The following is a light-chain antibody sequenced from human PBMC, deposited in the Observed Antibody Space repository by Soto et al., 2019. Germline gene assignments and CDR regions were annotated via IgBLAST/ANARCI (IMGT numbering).Light chain of an antibody. CDR1: SSNIGSGFD. CDR3: HSYDISLSGMV. Sequence: SVLTQPPSVSGAPGQAGTISCGGRSSNIGSGFDVHWYQQLPGTAPKLLIYRNNNRPSGVPDRFFGSKSGTSASLAIIGLQPEDEADYYCHSYDISLSGMVFGGGTKVTVL. V-gene: IGLV1-40*01. J-gene: IGLJ2*01. CDR2: RNN.